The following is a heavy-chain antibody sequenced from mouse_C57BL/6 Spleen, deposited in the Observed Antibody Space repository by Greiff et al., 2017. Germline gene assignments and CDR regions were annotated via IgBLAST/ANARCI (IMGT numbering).Heavy chain of an antibody. Sequence: VQLQQSGPELVKPGASVKMSCKASGYTFTDYNMHWVKQSHGQSLEWIGYINPNNGGTSYNQKFKGKATLTVNTSSSTAYMELRSLTSEDSAVXYCTYYSNYEVFFYYFDYWGQGTTLTVSS. CDR3: TYYSNYEVFFYYFDY. CDR2: INPNNGGT. V-gene: IGHV1-22*01. D-gene: IGHD2-5*01. J-gene: IGHJ2*01. CDR1: GYTFTDYN.